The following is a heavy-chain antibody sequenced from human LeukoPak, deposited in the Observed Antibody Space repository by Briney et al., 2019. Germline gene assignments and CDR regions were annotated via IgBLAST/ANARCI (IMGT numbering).Heavy chain of an antibody. Sequence: ASVKVSCKASGYTFTSYGISWVRRAPGQGLEWMGWISAYNGNTNYAQKFQGRVTMTRDASTNTVYMELSSLRSEDTAVYYCAREVIGSGPFDYWGQGTLVTVSS. CDR2: ISAYNGNT. J-gene: IGHJ4*02. D-gene: IGHD3-10*01. V-gene: IGHV1-18*01. CDR3: AREVIGSGPFDY. CDR1: GYTFTSYG.